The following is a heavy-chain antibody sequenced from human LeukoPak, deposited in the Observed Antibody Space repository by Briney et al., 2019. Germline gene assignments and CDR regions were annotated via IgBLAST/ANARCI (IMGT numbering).Heavy chain of an antibody. J-gene: IGHJ5*02. D-gene: IGHD4/OR15-4a*01. CDR1: GYTFTDYY. CDR2: INPNSGGT. V-gene: IGHV1-2*02. CDR3: ARERLTTRWFDP. Sequence: ASVKVSCKASGYTFTDYYMHWVRQAPGQGLEWMGWINPNSGGTNYAQKFQGRVTMTRDTSISTAYMELSRLRSDDTAVYYCARERLTTRWFDPWGRGTLVTVSS.